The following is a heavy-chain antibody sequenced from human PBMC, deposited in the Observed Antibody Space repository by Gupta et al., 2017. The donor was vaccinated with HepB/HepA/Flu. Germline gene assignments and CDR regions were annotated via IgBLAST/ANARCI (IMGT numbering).Heavy chain of an antibody. CDR3: ARSIVLMVYERPNWYDP. V-gene: IGHV4-39*01. J-gene: IGHJ5*02. CDR2: IYYRGST. D-gene: IGHD2-8*01. CDR1: GGSISSSSYY. Sequence: LQLQESGPGLVKPSETLSLTCTVSGGSISSSSYYWGWIRQPPGKGLEWIGSIYYRGSTYYNPSLKSRVTISVDPSTNQFSLKLSSVTAADTAVYYCARSIVLMVYERPNWYDPWGQGTLGTVA.